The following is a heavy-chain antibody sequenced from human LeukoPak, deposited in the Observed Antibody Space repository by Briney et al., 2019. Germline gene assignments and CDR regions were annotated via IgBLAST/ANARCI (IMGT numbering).Heavy chain of an antibody. CDR2: IIPIFGTA. D-gene: IGHD2-21*02. CDR3: ARQPYCGGDCYFYDY. J-gene: IGHJ4*02. Sequence: SVKVSCKASGGTFSSYAISWVRQAPGQGLEWMGGIIPIFGTANYAQKFQGRVTITADESTSTAYMELSSLRSEDTAVYYCARQPYCGGDCYFYDYWGQGTLVTVSS. V-gene: IGHV1-69*01. CDR1: GGTFSSYA.